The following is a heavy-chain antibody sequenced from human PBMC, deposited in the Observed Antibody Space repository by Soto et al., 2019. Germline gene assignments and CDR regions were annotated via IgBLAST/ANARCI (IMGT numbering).Heavy chain of an antibody. Sequence: SETLSLTCTVSGGSVSSGSYYWSWIRQPPGKGLEWIGYIYYSGSTNYNPSLKSRVTISVDTSKNQFSLKLSSVTAADTAVYYCARERRDIVVVVAAKWFDPWGQGTLVTVSS. D-gene: IGHD2-15*01. CDR2: IYYSGST. CDR1: GGSVSSGSYY. CDR3: ARERRDIVVVVAAKWFDP. J-gene: IGHJ5*02. V-gene: IGHV4-61*01.